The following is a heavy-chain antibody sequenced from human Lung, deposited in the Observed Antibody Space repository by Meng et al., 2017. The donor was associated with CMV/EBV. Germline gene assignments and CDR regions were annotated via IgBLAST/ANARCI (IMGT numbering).Heavy chain of an antibody. Sequence: SETXSLXCTVSGGSISSSNYFWGWIRQPPGKGLEWIGIIYYTGSTYYNPSLESRVTISVDTSKNQFSLRLTSVTAADTAVYFCASLWFEYEDPVYYFDYWXQGTLVTVSS. J-gene: IGHJ4*02. D-gene: IGHD3-10*01. CDR1: GGSISSSNYF. V-gene: IGHV4-39*07. CDR2: IYYTGST. CDR3: ASLWFEYEDPVYYFDY.